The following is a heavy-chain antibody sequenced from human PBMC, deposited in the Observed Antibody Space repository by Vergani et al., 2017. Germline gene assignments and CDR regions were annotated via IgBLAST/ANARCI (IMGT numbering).Heavy chain of an antibody. CDR3: AKEDYGKTYYYYYMDF. CDR1: GFTFSLYS. D-gene: IGHD4-17*01. CDR2: ISTSSLTI. J-gene: IGHJ6*03. V-gene: IGHV3-48*01. Sequence: EVQLVESGGGLVQPGGSLRLSCAASGFTFSLYSMKWVRQAPGKGLEWVSFISTSSLTIYYADSVKGRFTISRDNAKNSLYLQMNSLRAEDTAVYYWAKEDYGKTYYYYYMDFWGKGTTVTVSS.